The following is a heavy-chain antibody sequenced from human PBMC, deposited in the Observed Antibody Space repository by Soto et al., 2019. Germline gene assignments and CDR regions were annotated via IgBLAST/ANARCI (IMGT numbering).Heavy chain of an antibody. CDR1: GDSVSSNSAA. J-gene: IGHJ4*02. Sequence: SQTLSLTCAISGDSVSSNSAAWNWIRQSPSRGLEWLGRTYYRSKWNNDYAVSVKSRITINPDTSKNQFSLQLNSVTPEDTAVYYCAIDEYCSSTSCYSNYYDYWGQGTLVTVSS. CDR2: TYYRSKWNN. V-gene: IGHV6-1*01. D-gene: IGHD2-2*01. CDR3: AIDEYCSSTSCYSNYYDY.